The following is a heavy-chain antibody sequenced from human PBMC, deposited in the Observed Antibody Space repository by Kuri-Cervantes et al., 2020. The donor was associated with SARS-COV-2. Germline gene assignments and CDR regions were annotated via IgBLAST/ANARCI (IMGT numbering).Heavy chain of an antibody. V-gene: IGHV1-69*05. CDR1: GGTFSSYA. Sequence: SVKVSCKASGGTFSSYAISWVRQAPGQGLEWMGGIIPIFGTANYAQKFQGRVTITTDESTSTAYMELSSLRSEDTAVYYCARDSESGGYSGYDSSYWGQGTLVTVSS. J-gene: IGHJ4*02. CDR2: IIPIFGTA. CDR3: ARDSESGGYSGYDSSY. D-gene: IGHD5-12*01.